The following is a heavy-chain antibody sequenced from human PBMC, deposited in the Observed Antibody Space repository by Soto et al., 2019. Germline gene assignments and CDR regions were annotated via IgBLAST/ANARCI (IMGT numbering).Heavy chain of an antibody. CDR2: IYYSGST. J-gene: IGHJ4*02. CDR3: ARTERYYDSSGYSFDY. V-gene: IGHV4-61*08. D-gene: IGHD3-22*01. CDR1: GDSITSGGYY. Sequence: SEILSLTCNVSGDSITSGGYYWSWIRQPPGKGLEWIGYIYYSGSTNYNPSLKSRVTISVDTSKNQFSLKLSSVTAADTAVYYCARTERYYDSSGYSFDYWGQGTLVPVSS.